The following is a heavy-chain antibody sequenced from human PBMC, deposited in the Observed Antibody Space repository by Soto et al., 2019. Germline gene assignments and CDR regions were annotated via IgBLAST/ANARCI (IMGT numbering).Heavy chain of an antibody. CDR3: AQGSGYSYSYTLWFDP. V-gene: IGHV3-23*01. Sequence: PGGSLRLSCAASGFTFSYYAMSWVRQAPGKGLEWVSDISGSGGSTYHTDYVKGRFIISRDNSKNTLYLQMNSLRAEDTAVYYCAQGSGYSYSYTLWFDPWGQGTLVTVSS. CDR1: GFTFSYYA. J-gene: IGHJ5*02. CDR2: ISGSGGST. D-gene: IGHD5-18*01.